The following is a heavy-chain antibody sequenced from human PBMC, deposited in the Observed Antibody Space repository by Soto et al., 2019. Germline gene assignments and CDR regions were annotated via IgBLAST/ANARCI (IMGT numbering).Heavy chain of an antibody. D-gene: IGHD3-16*01. J-gene: IGHJ4*02. Sequence: AAVKVSCKASDYTFTNFGISWVRQAPGQGLEWMGWISAYNGNTNYAQNFQGRVTMTTDTSTSTAYMELRSLRSDDTAVYYCARGPGGSLPYYFGSWGQGTLVTVSS. CDR1: DYTFTNFG. V-gene: IGHV1-18*01. CDR3: ARGPGGSLPYYFGS. CDR2: ISAYNGNT.